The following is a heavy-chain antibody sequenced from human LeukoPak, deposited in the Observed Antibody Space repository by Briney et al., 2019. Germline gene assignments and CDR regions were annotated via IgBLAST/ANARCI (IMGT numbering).Heavy chain of an antibody. J-gene: IGHJ5*02. CDR2: INHSGST. Sequence: SETLSLTCAVYGGSFSGYYWSWIRQPPGKGLEWIGEINHSGSTNYNPSLKSRVTISVDTSKNQFSLKLSSVTAADTAVYYCARRFDPWGQGTLVTVSS. CDR1: GGSFSGYY. V-gene: IGHV4-34*01. CDR3: ARRFDP.